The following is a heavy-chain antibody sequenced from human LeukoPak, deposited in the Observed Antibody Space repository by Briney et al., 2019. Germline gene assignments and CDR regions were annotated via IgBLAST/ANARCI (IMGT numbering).Heavy chain of an antibody. J-gene: IGHJ4*02. CDR2: MNPNSGNT. CDR3: ARRYYNILTGYYEVDY. D-gene: IGHD3-9*01. Sequence: GASVKVSCKASGYTFTSYGISWVRQATGQGLEWMGWMNPNSGNTGYAQKFQGRITMTRNTSISTAYMELSSLRSEDTAVYYCARRYYNILTGYYEVDYWGQGTLVTVSS. CDR1: GYTFTSYG. V-gene: IGHV1-8*02.